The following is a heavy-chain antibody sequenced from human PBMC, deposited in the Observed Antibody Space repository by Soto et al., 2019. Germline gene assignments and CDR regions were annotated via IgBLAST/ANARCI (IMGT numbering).Heavy chain of an antibody. J-gene: IGHJ4*02. Sequence: EVQLVESGGGLVQPGGSLRIFCGASGFTFSTYWMYWVRQAPGKGLVWVSRINGDGSKTSYADSVKGRFTISRDNAKNTLYLQMNSLRAEDTALYYCARGQYCSGGTCYPAPDYWGQGTLVTVSS. V-gene: IGHV3-74*01. CDR3: ARGQYCSGGTCYPAPDY. CDR2: INGDGSKT. D-gene: IGHD2-15*01. CDR1: GFTFSTYW.